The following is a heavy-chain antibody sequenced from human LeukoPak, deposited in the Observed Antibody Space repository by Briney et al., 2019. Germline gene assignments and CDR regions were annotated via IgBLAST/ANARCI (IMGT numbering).Heavy chain of an antibody. CDR2: ICYSGST. CDR3: ARGFDSSSWYSIPSYFDY. D-gene: IGHD6-13*01. J-gene: IGHJ4*02. V-gene: IGHV4-59*01. CDR1: GGSISSYY. Sequence: SETLSLTCTVSGGSISSYYWSWIRQPPGKGLEWIGYICYSGSTNYNPSLKSRVTISVDTSKNQFSLKLSSVTAADTAVYYCARGFDSSSWYSIPSYFDYWGQGTLITVSS.